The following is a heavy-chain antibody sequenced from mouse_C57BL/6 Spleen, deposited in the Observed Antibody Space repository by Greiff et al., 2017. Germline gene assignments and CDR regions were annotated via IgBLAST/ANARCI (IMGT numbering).Heavy chain of an antibody. CDR2: IWSDGST. V-gene: IGHV2-6-1*01. CDR1: GFSLTSYG. Sequence: QVQLKESGPGLVAPSQSLSITCTVSGFSLTSYGVHWVRQPPGKGLEWLVVIWSDGSTTYNSALQSRLSISKDNSKSQVFLKMNSLLTYDTAVYYCGRQDGNSWFAYWGQGTLVTVSA. J-gene: IGHJ3*01. CDR3: GRQDGNSWFAY. D-gene: IGHD2-1*01.